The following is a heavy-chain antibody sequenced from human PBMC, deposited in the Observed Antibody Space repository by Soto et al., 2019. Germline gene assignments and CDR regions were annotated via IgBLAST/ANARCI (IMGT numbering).Heavy chain of an antibody. CDR2: ITHSGGST. CDR3: ATREATHDY. CDR1: GLSFSSHA. V-gene: IGHV3-23*01. J-gene: IGHJ4*02. D-gene: IGHD1-1*01. Sequence: EVQLLDSGGGLVQPGGSLRLSCAASGLSFSSHAMSWVRQAPGKGLEWVSAITHSGGSTYYADSVKGRFTISRDNSKNTLYLQVSSLRVEDTAVYYCATREATHDYWGQGTLVIVSS.